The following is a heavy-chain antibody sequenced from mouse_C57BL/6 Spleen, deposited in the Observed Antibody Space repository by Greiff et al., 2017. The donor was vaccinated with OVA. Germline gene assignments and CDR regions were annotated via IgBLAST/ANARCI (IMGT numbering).Heavy chain of an antibody. J-gene: IGHJ3*01. CDR1: GFTFSSYA. CDR2: ISSGGDYI. D-gene: IGHD2-4*01. CDR3: TRDQRDDYDAGFAY. Sequence: EVMLVESGEGLVKPGGSLKLSCAASGFTFSSYAMSWVRQTPEKRLEWVAYISSGGDYIYYADTVKGRFTISRDNARNTLYLQMSSLKSEDTAMYYCTRDQRDDYDAGFAYWGQGTLVTVSA. V-gene: IGHV5-9-1*02.